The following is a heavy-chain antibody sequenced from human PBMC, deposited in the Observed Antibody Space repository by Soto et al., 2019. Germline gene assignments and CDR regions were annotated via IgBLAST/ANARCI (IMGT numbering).Heavy chain of an antibody. CDR2: INPSGGST. V-gene: IGHV1-46*01. J-gene: IGHJ3*01. D-gene: IGHD3-16*01. CDR3: VRDDDGGPNGFDL. Sequence: ASVKGACKASGYSFTSYYGDWVRQAPGQGLEWMGIINPSGGSTSYAQKFQGRVTMTRDTSTSTVYMELSSLRSEDTAVYFCVRDDDGGPNGFDLWGQGTIVTVSS. CDR1: GYSFTSYY.